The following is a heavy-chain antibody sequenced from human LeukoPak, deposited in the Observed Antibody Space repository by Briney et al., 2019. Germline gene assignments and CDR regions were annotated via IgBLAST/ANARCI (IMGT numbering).Heavy chain of an antibody. J-gene: IGHJ4*02. CDR3: ARQASHLDY. CDR1: GGSISSGSYY. V-gene: IGHV4-61*02. Sequence: SETLSLTCTVSGGSISSGSYYWSWIRQPAGKGLEWIGRIYTSGSTNYNPSLKSRVTISVDTSKNQFSLKLSSVTAAGTAVYYCARQASHLDYWGQGTLVTVSS. CDR2: IYTSGST. D-gene: IGHD2-2*01.